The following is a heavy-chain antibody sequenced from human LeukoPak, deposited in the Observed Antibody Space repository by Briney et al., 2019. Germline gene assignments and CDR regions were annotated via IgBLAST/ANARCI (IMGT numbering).Heavy chain of an antibody. Sequence: AGGSLRLSCAVSGFTFSDYWMNWVRQAPGKGLEWVASIKQDGGEKSYVDSVKGRFTISRDNPKNSLYLQMSSLRAEDTAVYYCARGGAVGATTASYVYWGQGTLVTVSS. J-gene: IGHJ4*02. CDR1: GFTFSDYW. D-gene: IGHD1-26*01. CDR3: ARGGAVGATTASYVY. CDR2: IKQDGGEK. V-gene: IGHV3-7*01.